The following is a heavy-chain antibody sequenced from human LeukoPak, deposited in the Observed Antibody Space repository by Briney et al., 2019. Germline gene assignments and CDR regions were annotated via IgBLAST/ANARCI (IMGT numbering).Heavy chain of an antibody. D-gene: IGHD3-9*01. CDR3: ARTYYDILTGYYGLFDY. J-gene: IGHJ4*02. Sequence: PGGSLRLSCAASGSTFSSYSMNWVRQAPGKGLEWVSSISSSSSHIYYADSVKGRFTISRDNAKNSLYLQMNSLRAEDTVVYYCARTYYDILTGYYGLFDYWGRRTLVTVSS. CDR2: ISSSSSHI. V-gene: IGHV3-21*01. CDR1: GSTFSSYS.